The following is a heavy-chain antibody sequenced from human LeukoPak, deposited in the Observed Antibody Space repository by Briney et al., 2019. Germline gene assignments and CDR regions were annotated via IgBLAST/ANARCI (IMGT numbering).Heavy chain of an antibody. CDR1: GYAFTSYD. CDR2: MNPNSGNT. Sequence: ASVKVSCKVSGYAFTSYDITWGRRATGQGLEWLGWMNPNSGNTGYAQKFQGRVTMTRNTSISTAYTELSSLRSEDTAVYYCATDSGRYRNWYFDLWGRGTLVTVSS. CDR3: ATDSGRYRNWYFDL. J-gene: IGHJ2*01. V-gene: IGHV1-8*01. D-gene: IGHD1-26*01.